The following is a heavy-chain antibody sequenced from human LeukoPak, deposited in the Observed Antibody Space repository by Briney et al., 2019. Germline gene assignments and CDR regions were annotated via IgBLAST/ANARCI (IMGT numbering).Heavy chain of an antibody. D-gene: IGHD3-22*01. V-gene: IGHV1-8*01. J-gene: IGHJ3*02. Sequence: GASVKVSCKASGYTFTSYDINWVRQATGQGLEWMGWMNPNSGNTGYAQKFQGRVTMTTDTSTSTAYMELRSLRSDDTAVYYCARFPITMIVVADDAFDIWAKGQWSPSLQ. CDR2: MNPNSGNT. CDR3: ARFPITMIVVADDAFDI. CDR1: GYTFTSYD.